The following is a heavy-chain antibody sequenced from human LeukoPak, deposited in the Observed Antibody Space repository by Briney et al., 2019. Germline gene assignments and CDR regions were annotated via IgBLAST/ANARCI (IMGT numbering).Heavy chain of an antibody. CDR2: INAGNGNS. J-gene: IGHJ3*02. CDR3: ARNLWFGESSDAFDM. D-gene: IGHD3-10*01. Sequence: ASVKVSCKASGYTFTTYTMHWVRQAPGQRLEWMGWINAGNGNSKYSQDFQGRVTITRDTSASTAYMELSSLRSEDVAVYYCARNLWFGESSDAFDMWGQGTMVTVSS. CDR1: GYTFTTYT. V-gene: IGHV1-3*03.